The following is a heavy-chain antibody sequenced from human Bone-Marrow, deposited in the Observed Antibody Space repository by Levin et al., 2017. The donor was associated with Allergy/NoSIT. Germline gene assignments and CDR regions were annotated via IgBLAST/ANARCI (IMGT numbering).Heavy chain of an antibody. CDR1: GGSIRSDGYSPSY. Sequence: SETLSLTCTVSGGSIRSDGYSPSYWSWIRQSAEKGLEWIGYVFYSGTSYYNPSLNSRASISQDTSNNQFFLELTSVTAADTAVYFCVRGSSAYGRMATRTFDSWGQGVRVIGSS. V-gene: IGHV4-30-4*01. J-gene: IGHJ4*02. D-gene: IGHD1-26*01. CDR2: VFYSGTS. CDR3: VRGSSAYGRMATRTFDS.